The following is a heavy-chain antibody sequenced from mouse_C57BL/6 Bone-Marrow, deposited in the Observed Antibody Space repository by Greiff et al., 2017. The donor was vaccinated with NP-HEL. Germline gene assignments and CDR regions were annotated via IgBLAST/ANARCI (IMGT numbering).Heavy chain of an antibody. V-gene: IGHV1-72*01. CDR2: IDPNSGGT. CDR3: ARNYYGSSPGWYFDV. Sequence: QVQLQQPGAELVKPGASVKLSCKASGYTFTSYWMHWVKQRPGRGLEWIGRIDPNSGGTKYNEKFKSKATLTVDNPSSTAYMQLSSLTSEDSAVYYCARNYYGSSPGWYFDVWGTGTTVTVSS. J-gene: IGHJ1*03. D-gene: IGHD1-1*01. CDR1: GYTFTSYW.